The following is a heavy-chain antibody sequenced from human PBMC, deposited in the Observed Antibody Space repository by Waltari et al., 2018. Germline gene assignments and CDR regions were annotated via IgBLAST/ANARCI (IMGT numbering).Heavy chain of an antibody. CDR2: ISSYNGNT. CDR1: GYAFTSHG. J-gene: IGHJ4*02. D-gene: IGHD6-19*01. V-gene: IGHV1-18*01. CDR3: AREGAVALTLDY. Sequence: QVQMVQSGAEVKKPGASGKVCCKDSGYAFTSHGSSWVRQAPVQGLEWMGWISSYNGNTNYAQKLHGRFTMTTDTSTSTAYMELRSLRSDDAAVYYCAREGAVALTLDYWGQGTLVTVSS.